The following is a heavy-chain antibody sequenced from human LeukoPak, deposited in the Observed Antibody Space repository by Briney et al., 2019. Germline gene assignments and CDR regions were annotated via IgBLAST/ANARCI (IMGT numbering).Heavy chain of an antibody. D-gene: IGHD3-10*01. CDR1: DGSFSGYY. V-gene: IGHV4-34*01. CDR2: INHSGST. Sequence: SETLSLTCAVYDGSFSGYYWSWIRQPPGKGLEWIGEINHSGSTNYNPSLKSRVTISLDTSKSQFSLKVRYVTAADTAVYYCARDLRGDYGSLDYWGQGTLVTVSS. J-gene: IGHJ4*02. CDR3: ARDLRGDYGSLDY.